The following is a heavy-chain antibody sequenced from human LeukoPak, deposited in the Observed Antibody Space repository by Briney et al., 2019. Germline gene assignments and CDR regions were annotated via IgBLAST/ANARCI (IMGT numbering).Heavy chain of an antibody. Sequence: GESLKISCKGSGYSFANYWIVWVRQMPGKGLEWMGIIYPEDSDTRYSPSFQGQVTISADKSISTAYLQWSSLKASDTAMYYCARHAGAVADDYWGQGTLVTVSS. D-gene: IGHD2-15*01. CDR1: GYSFANYW. J-gene: IGHJ4*02. V-gene: IGHV5-51*01. CDR2: IYPEDSDT. CDR3: ARHAGAVADDY.